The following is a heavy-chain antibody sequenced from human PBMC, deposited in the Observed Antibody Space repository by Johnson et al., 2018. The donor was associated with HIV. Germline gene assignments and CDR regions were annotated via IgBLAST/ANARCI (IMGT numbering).Heavy chain of an antibody. CDR3: TRRSPYDAFDI. CDR2: VYSGGTT. CDR1: GFTVSSNY. Sequence: VQLVESGGGLVQPGGSLRLSCAASGFTVSSNYMSWVRQAPGKGLESVSVVYSGGTTHYADSVKGRSTISRDKSKNTLYLQMNSLRAEDTAVYYCTRRSPYDAFDIWGQGTMVTVSS. V-gene: IGHV3-66*02. J-gene: IGHJ3*02.